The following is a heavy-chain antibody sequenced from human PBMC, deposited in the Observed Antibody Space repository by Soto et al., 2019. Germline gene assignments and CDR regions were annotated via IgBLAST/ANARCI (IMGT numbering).Heavy chain of an antibody. V-gene: IGHV5-51*01. Sequence: GESLKISCRGSGYDFNTNWFGWVRQLPGRGLEWVGIMYPGDSDTRLHPSLQGHVTLSADVTVSTAFLQWRTLKTSDSGMYFCARLPRDCNKTSRYYADHWGQGTSGTVSS. J-gene: IGHJ4*02. CDR3: ARLPRDCNKTSRYYADH. CDR2: MYPGDSDT. D-gene: IGHD3-22*01. CDR1: GYDFNTNW.